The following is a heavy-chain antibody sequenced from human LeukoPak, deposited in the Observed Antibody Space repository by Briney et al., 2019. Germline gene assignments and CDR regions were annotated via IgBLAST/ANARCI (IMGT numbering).Heavy chain of an antibody. J-gene: IGHJ3*02. Sequence: PGGSLRLSCAASGFIFSSYWMTWVRQAPGKGLEWVANIKQDGSEKYYVDSVKGRFTVSRDNAKNSLYLQMNSLRADDTAVYYCARIGYCSSTSCSHTFDIWGQGTMVTVSS. V-gene: IGHV3-7*02. CDR3: ARIGYCSSTSCSHTFDI. CDR1: GFIFSSYW. D-gene: IGHD2-2*01. CDR2: IKQDGSEK.